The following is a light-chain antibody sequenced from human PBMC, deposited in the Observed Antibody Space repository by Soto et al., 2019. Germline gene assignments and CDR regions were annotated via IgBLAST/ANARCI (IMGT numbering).Light chain of an antibody. Sequence: DIHITPSPSTPSAALWDRVTLTLGASQRISGWLAWHQQKPGKAPKLLIYDVSALKRGVPPRFSGSGSGTEFTLTISSLQPEDSATYYCLQDINYPWTFGQGTKVDIK. CDR3: LQDINYPWT. CDR1: QRISGW. V-gene: IGKV1-5*01. CDR2: DVS. J-gene: IGKJ1*01.